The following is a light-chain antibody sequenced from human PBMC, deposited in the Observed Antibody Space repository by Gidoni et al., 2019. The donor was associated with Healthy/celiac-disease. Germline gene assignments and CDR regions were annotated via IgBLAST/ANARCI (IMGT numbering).Light chain of an antibody. V-gene: IGKV3-15*01. Sequence: EIVMTQSPATLSVSPGERATLSCRASQSVSSNLAWYQQKPGQAPRLLIYGASTRATGIPARVSGSGSGTEFTLTISSLQSEDFAVYYCQQYNNWPWTFGQXTKVEIK. CDR1: QSVSSN. CDR3: QQYNNWPWT. CDR2: GAS. J-gene: IGKJ1*01.